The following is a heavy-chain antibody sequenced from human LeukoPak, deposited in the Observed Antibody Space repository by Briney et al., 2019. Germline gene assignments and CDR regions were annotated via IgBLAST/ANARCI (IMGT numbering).Heavy chain of an antibody. D-gene: IGHD2-21*01. J-gene: IGHJ4*02. CDR1: GGSINSSSYY. Sequence: PSETLSLTCTVSGGSINSSSYYWSWIRQPPGKGLEWIGYIYYSGSTNYNPSLKSRVTISVDTSKNQFSLKLSSVTAADTAVSYCARHEAVWWAPDYWGQGTLVTVSS. CDR2: IYYSGST. V-gene: IGHV4-61*05. CDR3: ARHEAVWWAPDY.